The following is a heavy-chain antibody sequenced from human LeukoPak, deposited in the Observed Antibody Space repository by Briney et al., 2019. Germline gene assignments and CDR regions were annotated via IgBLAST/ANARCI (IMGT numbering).Heavy chain of an antibody. J-gene: IGHJ6*03. CDR1: GGSIKNYY. V-gene: IGHV4-59*01. CDR2: IYYSGST. D-gene: IGHD3-10*01. Sequence: SETLSLTCTVSGGSIKNYYWTWIRQPPGKGLEWIGYIYYSGSTSSNPSLKSRVTISVDTSKNQFSLRLKYVTAADTAVYYCARDDPRGTGYMDVWGKGTTVTVSS. CDR3: ARDDPRGTGYMDV.